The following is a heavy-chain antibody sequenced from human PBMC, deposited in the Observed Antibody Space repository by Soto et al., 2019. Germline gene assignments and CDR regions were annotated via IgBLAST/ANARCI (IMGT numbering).Heavy chain of an antibody. V-gene: IGHV1-8*01. Sequence: ASVKVSCKASGYTFTSYDINWVRQATGQGLEWMGWMNPNSGNTGYAQKFQGRVTMTRKTSISTAYMELSSLRSEDTAVYYCARGYCSGGSCYSEPDFDYWGQGTLVTVSS. CDR1: GYTFTSYD. CDR2: MNPNSGNT. D-gene: IGHD2-15*01. J-gene: IGHJ4*02. CDR3: ARGYCSGGSCYSEPDFDY.